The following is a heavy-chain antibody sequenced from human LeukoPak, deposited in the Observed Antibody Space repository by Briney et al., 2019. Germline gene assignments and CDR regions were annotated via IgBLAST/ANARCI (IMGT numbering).Heavy chain of an antibody. V-gene: IGHV3-30-3*01. J-gene: IGHJ4*02. CDR2: ISYDGSNK. CDR1: GFTFSSYA. D-gene: IGHD6-6*01. Sequence: GGSLRLSCAASGFTFSSYAMHWVRQAPGKGLEWVAVISYDGSNKYYADSVKGRFTISRDNSKNTLYLQMNSLRAEDTAVYYCAREDSSSPLLGVFDYWGQGTLVTVPS. CDR3: AREDSSSPLLGVFDY.